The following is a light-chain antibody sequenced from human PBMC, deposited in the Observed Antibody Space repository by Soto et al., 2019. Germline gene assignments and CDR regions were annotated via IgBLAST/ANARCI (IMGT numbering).Light chain of an antibody. J-gene: IGKJ2*01. CDR1: QSISSW. Sequence: ASQSISSWLAWYQQKPGKAPRLLMYQASTLESGVPSRFSGSGSGTELTLTISRLQPDDFATYDCQQYSSYPYTFGQGTKVDIK. V-gene: IGKV1-5*03. CDR3: QQYSSYPYT. CDR2: QAS.